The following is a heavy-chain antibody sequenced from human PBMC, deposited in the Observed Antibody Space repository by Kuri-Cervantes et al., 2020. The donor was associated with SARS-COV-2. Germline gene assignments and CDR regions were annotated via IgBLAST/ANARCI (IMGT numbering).Heavy chain of an antibody. CDR2: ISRGGGTS. CDR3: AKVGSIHMYYYDF. V-gene: IGHV3-23*01. Sequence: GGSLRLSCAASGFTFSSYAMSWVRQAPGKGLEFVSAISRGGGTSYYTDSVRGRFAISRDNSHSALSLQMHSLRPEDTAVYYCAKVGSIHMYYYDFWGRGNLVNVYS. CDR1: GFTFSSYA. D-gene: IGHD2-8*01. J-gene: IGHJ4*02.